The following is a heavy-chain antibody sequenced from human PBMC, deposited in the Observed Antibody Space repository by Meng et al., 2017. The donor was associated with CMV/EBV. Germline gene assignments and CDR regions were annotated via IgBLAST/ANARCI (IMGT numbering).Heavy chain of an antibody. V-gene: IGHV3-21*01. J-gene: IGHJ4*02. D-gene: IGHD3-3*01. CDR3: ARESGYCFDY. CDR1: GFTFSSYS. CDR2: ISSSSSYI. Sequence: GESLKISCAASGFTFSSYSMNWVRQAPGKGLEWVSSISSSSSYIYYADSVKGRFTISRDNAKNSLYLQMNSLRAEDTAVYYCARESGYCFDYWGQGTPVTVSS.